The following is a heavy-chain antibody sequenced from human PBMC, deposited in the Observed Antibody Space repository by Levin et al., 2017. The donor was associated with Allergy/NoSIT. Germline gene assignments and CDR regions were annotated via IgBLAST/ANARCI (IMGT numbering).Heavy chain of an antibody. J-gene: IGHJ3*02. Sequence: GESLKISCAASGFTFSSYWMHWVRQAPGRGLVWVSRINSDGSSTTYADSVKGRFTISRDNAKNTLFLQMNSLRAEDTAVYYCARIILTGYSGAFDIWGQGTMVTVSS. CDR1: GFTFSSYW. CDR2: INSDGSST. D-gene: IGHD3-9*01. V-gene: IGHV3-74*01. CDR3: ARIILTGYSGAFDI.